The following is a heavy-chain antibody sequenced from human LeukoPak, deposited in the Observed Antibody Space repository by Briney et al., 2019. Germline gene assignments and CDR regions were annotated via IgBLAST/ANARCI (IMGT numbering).Heavy chain of an antibody. CDR2: IYYSGST. CDR1: GGSISSYY. CDR3: ARGPLGRWVTIDY. J-gene: IGHJ4*02. V-gene: IGHV4-59*01. Sequence: SETLSHTCTVSGGSISSYYWSWIQQPPGYGLEWIGYIYYSGSTNYNPSLESRVTISVDTSKNQFSLKLSSVTAADTAVYYCARGPLGRWVTIDYWGQGALVTVSS. D-gene: IGHD4-23*01.